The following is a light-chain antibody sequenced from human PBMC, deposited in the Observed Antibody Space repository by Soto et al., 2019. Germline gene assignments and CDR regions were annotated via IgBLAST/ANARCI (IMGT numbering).Light chain of an antibody. CDR3: NSFRVNSLYV. CDR1: SSDVGGYNA. J-gene: IGLJ1*01. Sequence: QSALAQPASVSGSPGQTISISCTGTSSDVGGYNAVSWYQHHPGKAPKLIIYEVTHRPAGVSGRFSASKSGNMASLTITGLQAEDEADYYCNSFRVNSLYVFGTGTKLTVL. V-gene: IGLV2-14*01. CDR2: EVT.